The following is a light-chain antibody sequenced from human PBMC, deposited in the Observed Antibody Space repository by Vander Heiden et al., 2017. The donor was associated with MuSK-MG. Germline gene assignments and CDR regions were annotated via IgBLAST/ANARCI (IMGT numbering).Light chain of an antibody. V-gene: IGLV2-8*01. CDR2: DVT. CDR3: CSYARSNILL. Sequence: QSALSQPPSASGSPGQSVTISCTGTSGDVGGFTYVSWYQQHPDKAPKLLIFDVTKRPSGVPDRFSGSQSGNTASLTVSGLQAEDEAYYFCCSYARSNILLFGGGTKLTVL. CDR1: SGDVGGFTY. J-gene: IGLJ2*01.